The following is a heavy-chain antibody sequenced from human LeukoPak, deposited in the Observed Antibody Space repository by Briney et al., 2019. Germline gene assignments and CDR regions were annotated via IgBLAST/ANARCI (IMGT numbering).Heavy chain of an antibody. CDR2: IIPIFGTA. V-gene: IGHV1-69*05. CDR1: GGTFSSYA. CDR3: ARDGSDYDSSGYYY. D-gene: IGHD3-22*01. J-gene: IGHJ4*02. Sequence: ASVKVSCKASGGTFSSYAISWVRQAPGQGLEWMRGIIPIFGTANYAQKFQGRVTITTDESTSTAYMELSSLRSEDTAVYYCARDGSDYDSSGYYYWGQGTLVTVSS.